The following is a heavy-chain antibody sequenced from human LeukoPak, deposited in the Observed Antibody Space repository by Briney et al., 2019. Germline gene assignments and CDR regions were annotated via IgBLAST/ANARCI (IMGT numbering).Heavy chain of an antibody. V-gene: IGHV4-34*01. CDR1: GGSFSGYY. Sequence: SETLSLTCAVYGGSFSGYYWSWIRQPPGKGLEWIGEINHSGSTNYNPSLKSRVTISVDTSKNQFSLKLSSVTAADTAVYYCARYSSGYYYGGYYFDYWGQGTLVTVSS. J-gene: IGHJ4*02. CDR3: ARYSSGYYYGGYYFDY. CDR2: INHSGST. D-gene: IGHD3-22*01.